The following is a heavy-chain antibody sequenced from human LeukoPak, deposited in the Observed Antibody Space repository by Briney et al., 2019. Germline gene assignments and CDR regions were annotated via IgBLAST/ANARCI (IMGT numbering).Heavy chain of an antibody. V-gene: IGHV3-74*01. Sequence: GGSLRLSCAASGVTFSRYWMHWVRQAPGKGLVWVSRIKNDGSRTTYADAVKGRFTISRDNAKNTLYLQMNSLSADDTAVYYCVREPHCSGGSCYTSGFDCWGQGTLVTVSS. CDR3: VREPHCSGGSCYTSGFDC. J-gene: IGHJ4*02. CDR2: IKNDGSRT. CDR1: GVTFSRYW. D-gene: IGHD2-15*01.